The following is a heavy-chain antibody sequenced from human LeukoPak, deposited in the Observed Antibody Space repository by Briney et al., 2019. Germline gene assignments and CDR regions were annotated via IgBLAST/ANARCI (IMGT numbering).Heavy chain of an antibody. Sequence: SETLSLTCVVYGGSFSAYYWSWIRQPPGKGLEWIGEINNSGSTNYNPSLKSRVTISVDTSKNQFSLKLTSVTAADTAVYYCASTGAYYDFWSGYSGWFDPWGQGTLVTVSS. J-gene: IGHJ5*02. CDR2: INNSGST. D-gene: IGHD3-3*01. V-gene: IGHV4-34*01. CDR3: ASTGAYYDFWSGYSGWFDP. CDR1: GGSFSAYY.